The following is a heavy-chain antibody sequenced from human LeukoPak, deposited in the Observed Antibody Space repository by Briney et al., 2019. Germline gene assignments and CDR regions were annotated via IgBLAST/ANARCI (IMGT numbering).Heavy chain of an antibody. CDR1: GGSISSSTYY. D-gene: IGHD2-2*01. CDR2: INHSGST. J-gene: IGHJ3*02. CDR3: ARGPRPSLRYCSSTSCFYAFDI. Sequence: SETLSLTCAVSGGSISSSTYYWGWIRQPPGKGLEWIGEINHSGSTNYNPSLKSRVTISVDTSKNQFSLKLSSVTAADTAVYYCARGPRPSLRYCSSTSCFYAFDIWGQGTMVTVSS. V-gene: IGHV4-39*07.